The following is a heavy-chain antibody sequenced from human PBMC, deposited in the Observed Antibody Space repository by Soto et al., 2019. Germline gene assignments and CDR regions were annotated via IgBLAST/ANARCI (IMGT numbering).Heavy chain of an antibody. Sequence: GGSXRLSCAGSGFTFSIYGMHWVRQAPGKGLEWVAVISYDGSNKYYADSVKGRFTISRDNSKNTLYLQMNSLRAEDTAVYYCEKERHTKLAAPGSFASWGQGTLVNV. CDR1: GFTFSIYG. D-gene: IGHD6-13*01. J-gene: IGHJ4*02. CDR2: ISYDGSNK. V-gene: IGHV3-30*18. CDR3: EKERHTKLAAPGSFAS.